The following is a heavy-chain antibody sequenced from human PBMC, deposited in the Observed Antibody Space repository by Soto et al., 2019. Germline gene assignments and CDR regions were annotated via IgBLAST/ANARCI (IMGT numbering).Heavy chain of an antibody. CDR3: ARGMYYDFWSGYYPYYYYYGMDV. Sequence: SETLSLTCTVSGGSISSYYWRWIRQPPGKGLEWIGYIYYSGSTNYNPSLKSRVTISVDTSKNQFSLKLSSVTAADTAVYYCARGMYYDFWSGYYPYYYYYGMDVWGQGTTVTVSS. J-gene: IGHJ6*02. V-gene: IGHV4-59*01. CDR2: IYYSGST. D-gene: IGHD3-3*01. CDR1: GGSISSYY.